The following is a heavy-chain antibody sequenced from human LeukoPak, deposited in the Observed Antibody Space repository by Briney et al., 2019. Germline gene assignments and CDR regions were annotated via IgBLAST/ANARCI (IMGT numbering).Heavy chain of an antibody. CDR2: ISGSGGST. V-gene: IGHV3-23*01. D-gene: IGHD4-17*01. J-gene: IGHJ6*03. CDR1: GFTFSSYA. Sequence: TGGSLRLSCAASGFTFSSYAMSWVRQAPGKGLEWVSAISGSGGSTYYADSVKGRFTISRDNSKNTLYLQMNSLRAEDTAVYYCAKARAVEAHDYGNRRPYYYYYYMDVWGKGTTVTVSS. CDR3: AKARAVEAHDYGNRRPYYYYYYMDV.